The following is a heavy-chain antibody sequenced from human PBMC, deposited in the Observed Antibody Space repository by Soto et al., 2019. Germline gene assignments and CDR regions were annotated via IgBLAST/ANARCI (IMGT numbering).Heavy chain of an antibody. D-gene: IGHD3-3*01. CDR2: ISAYNGNT. J-gene: IGHJ4*02. V-gene: IGHV1-18*01. CDR3: AIGTIHTIFGVVTHFDY. CDR1: GYTFTSYG. Sequence: QVPLVQSGAEVKKPGASVKVSCKASGYTFTSYGISWVRQAPGQGLEWMGWISAYNGNTNYAQKLQGRVTMTTDTSTSTAYMELRSLRSDDTAVYYCAIGTIHTIFGVVTHFDYWGQGTLVTVSS.